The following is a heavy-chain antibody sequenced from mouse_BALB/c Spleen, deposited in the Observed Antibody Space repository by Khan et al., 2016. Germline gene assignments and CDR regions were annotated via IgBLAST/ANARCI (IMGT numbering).Heavy chain of an antibody. CDR2: ISTDGLYT. V-gene: IGHV5-6*01. Sequence: EVELVESGGDLVKPGGTLKLSCAASGFTFSSYGMSWVRQTPDKRLEWVGTISTDGLYTYYPDSVRGRFTISRDNATNTLYLQMSGLKSEDTAIYYCASLSNSLLMDFWGQGTSVTVSS. CDR3: ASLSNSLLMDF. D-gene: IGHD4-1*01. CDR1: GFTFSSYG. J-gene: IGHJ4*01.